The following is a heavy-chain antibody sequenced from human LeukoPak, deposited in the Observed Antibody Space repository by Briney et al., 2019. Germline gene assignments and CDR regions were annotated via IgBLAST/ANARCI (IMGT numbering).Heavy chain of an antibody. CDR2: IHSSGTT. V-gene: IGHV4-4*07. CDR1: GVSMNYYF. D-gene: IGHD4-17*01. J-gene: IGHJ3*02. Sequence: SETLSLTCTVSGVSMNYYFWNWIRQPAGEGLQWIGRIHSSGTTNYNPSLTSRVTMSIDKATNQFHLKVTSLTAADTAVYYCARGPDYYGDYISWFPDAFHIWGQGTLVSVSP. CDR3: ARGPDYYGDYISWFPDAFHI.